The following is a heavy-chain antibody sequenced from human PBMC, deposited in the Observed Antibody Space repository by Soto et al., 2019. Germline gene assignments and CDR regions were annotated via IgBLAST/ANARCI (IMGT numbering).Heavy chain of an antibody. V-gene: IGHV3-30*18. D-gene: IGHD3-9*01. Sequence: GGSLRLSCAASGFTFSSYGMHWVRQAPGKGLEWVAVISYDGSNKYYADSVKGRFTISRDNSKNTLYLQMNSLRAEDTAVYYCAKDGLGYDILTGYQPSYYYYYYGMDVWGQGTTVTVSS. CDR1: GFTFSSYG. J-gene: IGHJ6*02. CDR3: AKDGLGYDILTGYQPSYYYYYYGMDV. CDR2: ISYDGSNK.